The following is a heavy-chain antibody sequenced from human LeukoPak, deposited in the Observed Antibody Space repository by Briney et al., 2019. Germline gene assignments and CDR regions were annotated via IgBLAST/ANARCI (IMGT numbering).Heavy chain of an antibody. Sequence: GGSLRLSCAASGFTFSSYGVHWVRQAPGKGLEWVAVIWYDGSNKYYADSVKGRFTISRDNSKNTLYLQMNSLRAEDTAVYYCAREMVEVYSPRNYFDYWGQGTLVTVSS. CDR2: IWYDGSNK. V-gene: IGHV3-33*01. D-gene: IGHD2-8*01. CDR3: AREMVEVYSPRNYFDY. J-gene: IGHJ4*02. CDR1: GFTFSSYG.